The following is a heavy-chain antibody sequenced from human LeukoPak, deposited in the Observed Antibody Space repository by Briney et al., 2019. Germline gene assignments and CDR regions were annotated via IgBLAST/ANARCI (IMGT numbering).Heavy chain of an antibody. V-gene: IGHV1-69*13. D-gene: IGHD6-13*01. CDR3: ARLRYSSSWADAFDI. CDR1: GGTFSSYA. CDR2: IIPIFGTA. J-gene: IGHJ3*02. Sequence: ASVKVSCKASGGTFSSYAISWVRQAPGQGLEWMGGIIPIFGTANYAQKFQGRVTITADESTSTAYMELSSLRSEDTAVYYRARLRYSSSWADAFDIWGQGTMVTVSS.